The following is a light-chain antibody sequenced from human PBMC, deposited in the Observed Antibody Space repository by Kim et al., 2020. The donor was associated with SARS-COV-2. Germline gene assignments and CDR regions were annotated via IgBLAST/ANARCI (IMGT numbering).Light chain of an antibody. Sequence: EKVMTQSPGTLSVSPGERATLSCRASQRISTNLAWFQQKPGQAPRLLIYDASTRATNVPARISGSGSGTEFTLTISSLQSEDVGIYYCQQYNDWPPLYTFGQGTKLEIK. CDR3: QQYNDWPPLYT. J-gene: IGKJ2*01. CDR1: QRISTN. V-gene: IGKV3-15*01. CDR2: DAS.